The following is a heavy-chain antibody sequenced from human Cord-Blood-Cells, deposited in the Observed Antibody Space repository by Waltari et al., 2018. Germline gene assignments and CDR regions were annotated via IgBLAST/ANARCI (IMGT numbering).Heavy chain of an antibody. V-gene: IGHV4-61*09. Sequence: QVQLQESGPGLVKPSQTLSLTCTVSGGSISSGSYYWSWIRQPAGKGLEWIGYIYTSGSTHYNPSLKSRVTISVDTAKNQFSLKLSSVTAADTAVYYCARGIAAAGNLNWFDPWGQGTLVTVSS. D-gene: IGHD6-13*01. CDR2: IYTSGST. J-gene: IGHJ5*02. CDR3: ARGIAAAGNLNWFDP. CDR1: GGSISSGSYY.